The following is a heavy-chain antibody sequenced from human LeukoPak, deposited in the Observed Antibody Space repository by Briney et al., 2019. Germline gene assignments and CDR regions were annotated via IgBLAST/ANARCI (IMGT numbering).Heavy chain of an antibody. CDR1: GFTFSSYA. J-gene: IGHJ4*02. D-gene: IGHD3-3*01. CDR2: ISGSGGST. Sequence: GGSLRLSCAASGFTFSSYAMSWVRQAPGKGLEWVSAISGSGGSTYYADSVKGRFTISRDNSRNTLYLQMNSLRAEDTAVYYCANLLEWLPHFDYWGQGTLVTVSS. CDR3: ANLLEWLPHFDY. V-gene: IGHV3-23*01.